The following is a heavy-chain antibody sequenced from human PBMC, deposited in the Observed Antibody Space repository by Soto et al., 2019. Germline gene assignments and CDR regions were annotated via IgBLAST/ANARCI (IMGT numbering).Heavy chain of an antibody. V-gene: IGHV4-30-2*01. J-gene: IGHJ3*02. Sequence: PSETLSLTCAVSGGSISSGGYSWSWIRQPPGKSLEWIGYIYHSGSTYYNPSLKSRVTISVDRSKNQFSLKLSSVTAADTAVYYCARGDYYDSSGYYYGAGAFDIWGQGTMVTVSS. CDR1: GGSISSGGYS. CDR2: IYHSGST. CDR3: ARGDYYDSSGYYYGAGAFDI. D-gene: IGHD3-22*01.